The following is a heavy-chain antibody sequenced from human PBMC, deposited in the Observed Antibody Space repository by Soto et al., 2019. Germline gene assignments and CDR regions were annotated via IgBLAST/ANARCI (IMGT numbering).Heavy chain of an antibody. V-gene: IGHV3-33*01. CDR3: ARDPPYKAAAGARFDY. D-gene: IGHD6-13*01. Sequence: QVQLVESGGGVVQPGRSLRLSCAASGFTFSSYGMHWVRQAPGKGLEWVAVIWYDGSNKYYADSVKGRFTISRDNSKNTLYRQMNSLRAEDTAVYYCARDPPYKAAAGARFDYWGQGTLVTVSS. CDR2: IWYDGSNK. J-gene: IGHJ4*02. CDR1: GFTFSSYG.